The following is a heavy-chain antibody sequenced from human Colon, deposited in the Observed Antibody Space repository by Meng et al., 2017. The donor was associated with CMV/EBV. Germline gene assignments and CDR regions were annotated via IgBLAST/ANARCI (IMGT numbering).Heavy chain of an antibody. CDR1: GFTFSNYW. D-gene: IGHD2-2*02. CDR2: IKQDGSEK. J-gene: IGHJ3*02. V-gene: IGHV3-7*01. Sequence: GESLKISCAASGFTFSNYWMSWVRQAPGKGLEWVANIKQDGSEKYYVDSVKGRFTISRDNAKNSLYLQMNSLRAEDTAVYYCHAAAILAFDIWGQGTMVTVSS. CDR3: HAAAILAFDI.